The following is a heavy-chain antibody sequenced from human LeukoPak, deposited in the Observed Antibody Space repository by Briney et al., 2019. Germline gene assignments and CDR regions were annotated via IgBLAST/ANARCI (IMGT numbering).Heavy chain of an antibody. CDR3: ARQYDFWSGSYD. Sequence: GESLKISGKGSGYSFTDYWIGWVRQMPGKGLDWMGIIYPGDSDTRYSPSFQGQVTISADKSISNAYLQWSSLKASDTAMYYCARQYDFWSGSYDWGQGTLVTVSS. CDR1: GYSFTDYW. D-gene: IGHD3-3*01. J-gene: IGHJ4*02. CDR2: IYPGDSDT. V-gene: IGHV5-51*01.